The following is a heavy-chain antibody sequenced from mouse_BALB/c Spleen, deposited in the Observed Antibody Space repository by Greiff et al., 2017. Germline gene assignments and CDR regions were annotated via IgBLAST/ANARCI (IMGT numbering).Heavy chain of an antibody. Sequence: VQLQQSGAELAKPGASVKMSCKASGYTFTSYWMHWVQQRPGQGLEWIGYINPSTGYTEYNQKFKDKATLTADKSSSTAYMQLSSLTSEDSAVYYCARIMLSGDYRFAYWGQGTLVTVSA. CDR1: GYTFTSYW. CDR2: INPSTGYT. V-gene: IGHV1-7*01. J-gene: IGHJ3*01. CDR3: ARIMLSGDYRFAY. D-gene: IGHD2-4*01.